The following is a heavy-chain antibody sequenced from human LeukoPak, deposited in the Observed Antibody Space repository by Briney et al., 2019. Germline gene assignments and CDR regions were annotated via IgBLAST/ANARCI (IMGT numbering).Heavy chain of an antibody. V-gene: IGHV3-30*04. Sequence: PGGSLRLSCAASGFTFSSYAMHWVRQAPGKGLEWVAVISYDGSNKYYADSVKGRFTISRDNSKNTLYLQMNSLRAEDTAVYYCARDQYGSGSYFDYWGQGTLVIVSS. CDR2: ISYDGSNK. J-gene: IGHJ4*02. D-gene: IGHD3-10*01. CDR3: ARDQYGSGSYFDY. CDR1: GFTFSSYA.